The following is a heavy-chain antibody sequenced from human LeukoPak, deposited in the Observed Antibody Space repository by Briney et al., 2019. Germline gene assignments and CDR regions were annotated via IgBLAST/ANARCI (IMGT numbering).Heavy chain of an antibody. CDR3: ARVRGMATMFDY. CDR1: GGSFSGYY. V-gene: IGHV4-34*01. D-gene: IGHD5-24*01. Sequence: SETLSLTCAVYGGSFSGYYWSWIRQPPGKGLEWIGYIYQSGSTDYNPSLSSRVTISVDRSKNQFSLKLNSVTAADTAVYYCARVRGMATMFDYWGQGTLVTVSS. CDR2: IYQSGST. J-gene: IGHJ4*02.